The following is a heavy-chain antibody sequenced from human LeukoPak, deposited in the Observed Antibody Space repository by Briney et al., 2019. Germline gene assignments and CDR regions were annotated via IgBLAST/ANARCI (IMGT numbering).Heavy chain of an antibody. D-gene: IGHD3-22*01. V-gene: IGHV3-30*03. J-gene: IGHJ4*02. CDR1: GFTFSNYG. CDR2: ISYDRSNK. CDR3: AREYYYDISGYFLDY. Sequence: GWSLRLSCAVSGFTFSNYGMHWVRQAAGKGLEWVGVISYDRSNKYYADSVKGRFTISRDNSKNTLYLQMNSLRAEDTAVYYCAREYYYDISGYFLDYWGQGTLVTVSS.